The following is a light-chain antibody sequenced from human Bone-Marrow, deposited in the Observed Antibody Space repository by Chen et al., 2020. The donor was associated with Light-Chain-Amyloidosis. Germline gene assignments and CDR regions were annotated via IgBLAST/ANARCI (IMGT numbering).Light chain of an antibody. CDR2: GHF. CDR1: NSDVGNYNL. CDR3: CAYTGSSTWV. Sequence: QSALTQPASVSGSPGQSTTISCTASNSDVGNYNLVSWYQHHPGKAPKLIMYGHFKRPSGVSSRFCGSKSVNTASLPISGLQNEDEAHYHCCAYTGSSTWVFGGGTQLTVL. V-gene: IGLV2-23*01. J-gene: IGLJ3*02.